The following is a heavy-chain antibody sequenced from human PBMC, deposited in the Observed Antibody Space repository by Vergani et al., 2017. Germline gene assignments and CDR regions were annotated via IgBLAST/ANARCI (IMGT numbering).Heavy chain of an antibody. CDR1: GGSISSYY. CDR3: ARLTRYSSGWYFDY. V-gene: IGHV4-59*01. Sequence: QVQLQESGPGLVKPSETLSLTCTVSGGSISSYYWSWIRHPPGKGLEWIGYIYYSGSTNYNPSLKSRVTISVDTSKNQFSLKLSSVTAADTAVYYCARLTRYSSGWYFDYWGQGTLVTVSS. D-gene: IGHD6-19*01. CDR2: IYYSGST. J-gene: IGHJ4*02.